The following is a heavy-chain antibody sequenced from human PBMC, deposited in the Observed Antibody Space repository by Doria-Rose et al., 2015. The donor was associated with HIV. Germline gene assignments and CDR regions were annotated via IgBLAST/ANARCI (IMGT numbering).Heavy chain of an antibody. CDR2: INDTGSA. J-gene: IGHJ4*02. Sequence: QLQQWGAGLLKPSETLSLTCAVYGGSFSDHYWSWIRQPPGKGLEWIGEINDTGSANYNPSLKSRVTISVGTSKNQFSLKVSSVTAADTAVYYCARVPDNYITSPFGYWGQGKLVTVSS. CDR3: ARVPDNYITSPFGY. D-gene: IGHD3-10*01. V-gene: IGHV4-34*01. CDR1: GGSFSDHY.